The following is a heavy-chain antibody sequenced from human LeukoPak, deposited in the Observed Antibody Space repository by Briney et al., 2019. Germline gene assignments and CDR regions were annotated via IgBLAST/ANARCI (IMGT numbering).Heavy chain of an antibody. CDR3: ATEYYGSYNY. J-gene: IGHJ4*02. CDR1: GFTFSNAW. V-gene: IGHV3-15*01. D-gene: IGHD1-26*01. CDR2: IKSKTDGGTT. Sequence: GGSLRLSCAASGFTFSNAWMSWVRQAPGKGLAWVGHIKSKTDGGTTDYAAPVKGRFTISRDDSKTTLYLQMNSLRTEDTALYYCATEYYGSYNYWGQGTLVTVSS.